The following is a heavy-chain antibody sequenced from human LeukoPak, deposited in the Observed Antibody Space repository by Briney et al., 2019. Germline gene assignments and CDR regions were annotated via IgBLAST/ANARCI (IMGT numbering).Heavy chain of an antibody. Sequence: GSLRLSCAASGFTFSSYGMSWVRQAPGKGLEWVSAISGSGGSTYYADSVKGRFTISRDNSKNTLYLQMNSLRAEDTAVHYCAKAPYSGSYYSVYYYYMDVWGKGTTVTISS. V-gene: IGHV3-23*01. CDR1: GFTFSSYG. CDR2: ISGSGGST. CDR3: AKAPYSGSYYSVYYYYMDV. J-gene: IGHJ6*03. D-gene: IGHD1-26*01.